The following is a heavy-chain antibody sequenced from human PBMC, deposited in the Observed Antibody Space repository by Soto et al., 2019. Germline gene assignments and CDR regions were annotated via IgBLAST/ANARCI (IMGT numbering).Heavy chain of an antibody. D-gene: IGHD2-21*01. CDR1: GFTFSSYG. J-gene: IGHJ5*02. V-gene: IGHV3-30*18. Sequence: QVQLVESGGGVVQPGRSLRLSCAASGFTFSSYGMHWVRQAPGKGLEWVAVISYDGSNKYYADSVKGRFTISRDNSKNTLYLQMNSLRAEDTVVYYCAKDPNTYCGGDCYMNWFDPWGQGTLVTVSS. CDR2: ISYDGSNK. CDR3: AKDPNTYCGGDCYMNWFDP.